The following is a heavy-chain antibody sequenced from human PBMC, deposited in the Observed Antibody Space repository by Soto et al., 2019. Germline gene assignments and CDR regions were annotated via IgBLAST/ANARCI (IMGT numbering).Heavy chain of an antibody. J-gene: IGHJ4*02. CDR2: IYYSGST. D-gene: IGHD3-10*01. CDR3: ARAPNTLVHSDY. CDR1: GGSISSYF. V-gene: IGHV4-59*01. Sequence: SETLSLTCTVSGGSISSYFWSWIRQPPGKGLEWIGYIYYSGSTNYNPSLKSRVTISVDTSKNQFSLKLSSVTAADTAVYYCARAPNTLVHSDYWGQGALVTVSS.